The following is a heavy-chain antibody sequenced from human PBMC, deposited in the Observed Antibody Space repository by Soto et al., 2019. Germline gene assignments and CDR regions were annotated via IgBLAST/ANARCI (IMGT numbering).Heavy chain of an antibody. J-gene: IGHJ5*02. CDR2: INHSGST. V-gene: IGHV4-34*01. D-gene: IGHD3-10*01. Sequence: PSETLSLTCAVYGGSFSGYYWSWIRQPPGKGLEWIGEINHSGSTNYNPSLKSRVTISVDTSKNQFSLKLSSVTAADTAVYYCASSSLWVGQLPYADWLDPWGQGTLVTVYS. CDR1: GGSFSGYY. CDR3: ASSSLWVGQLPYADWLDP.